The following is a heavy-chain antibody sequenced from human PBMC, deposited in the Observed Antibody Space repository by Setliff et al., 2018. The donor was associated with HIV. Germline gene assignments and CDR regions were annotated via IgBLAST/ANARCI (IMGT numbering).Heavy chain of an antibody. Sequence: GGSLRLSCAASGSTFSNAWMSWVRQAPGKGLEWVGRIKSKTDGGTTDYAAPVKGRFTISRDDSKNTLYLQMNSLRAEDTAVYYCARDLSYDYDRSSDTFDYWGKGTLVTVSS. V-gene: IGHV3-15*05. CDR1: GSTFSNAW. CDR3: ARDLSYDYDRSSDTFDY. J-gene: IGHJ4*02. D-gene: IGHD3-22*01. CDR2: IKSKTDGGTT.